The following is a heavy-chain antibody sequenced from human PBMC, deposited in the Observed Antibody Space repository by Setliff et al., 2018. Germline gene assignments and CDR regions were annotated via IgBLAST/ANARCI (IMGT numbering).Heavy chain of an antibody. V-gene: IGHV3-30*02. CDR3: VCFSWRGCSGDTCYSGDDSFDM. D-gene: IGHD2-15*01. Sequence: GESLKISCAASGFTFSTYGMHWVRQAPGKGLGWVAYIWYDGSNKYYVDSVKGRFTVSRDNSKDTLYLQMNSLRVEDSAIYYCVCFSWRGCSGDTCYSGDDSFDMWGQGTEVTVSS. J-gene: IGHJ3*02. CDR2: IWYDGSNK. CDR1: GFTFSTYG.